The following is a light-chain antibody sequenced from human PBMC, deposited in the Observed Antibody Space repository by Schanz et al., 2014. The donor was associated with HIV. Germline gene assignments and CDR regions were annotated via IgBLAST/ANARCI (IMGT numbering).Light chain of an antibody. CDR3: QQCVTYPYT. CDR2: QAS. J-gene: IGKJ2*01. Sequence: IQMTQSPSTVSTSVGDRVTITCRARQTIGRLVAWYQQKPGRAPKLLIYQASILETGVPSRFSGSGSGTSFTLTITSLQPDDFATYYCQQCVTYPYTFGQGTKLDIK. CDR1: QTIGRL. V-gene: IGKV1-5*03.